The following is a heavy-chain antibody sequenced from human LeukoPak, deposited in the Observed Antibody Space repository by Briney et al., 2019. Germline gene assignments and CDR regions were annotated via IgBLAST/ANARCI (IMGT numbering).Heavy chain of an antibody. J-gene: IGHJ4*02. V-gene: IGHV3-48*01. CDR3: ARGPSPDY. CDR1: GLTFSSYS. D-gene: IGHD2-2*01. CDR2: ISSSSSII. Sequence: PGGSLRLSCAASGLTFSSYSMNWVRQAPGKGLEWVSYISSSSSIISYADSVKGRFTISRDNAKNSLYLQMNSLRAEDTAVYYCARGPSPDYWGQGTLVTVFS.